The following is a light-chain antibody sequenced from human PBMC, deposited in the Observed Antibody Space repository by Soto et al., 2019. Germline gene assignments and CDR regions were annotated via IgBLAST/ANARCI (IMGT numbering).Light chain of an antibody. V-gene: IGLV1-44*01. Sequence: QSVLTQPPSASGTPGQRVTISCSGSSSNIGNNNVNWYQQLPGTAPKLLIYSSNQRPSGVPDRFSGSKSGTSASLAISGLQSEDEADYYCVAWDDSLNGLVFGGGTKLT. CDR1: SSNIGNNN. J-gene: IGLJ2*01. CDR3: VAWDDSLNGLV. CDR2: SSN.